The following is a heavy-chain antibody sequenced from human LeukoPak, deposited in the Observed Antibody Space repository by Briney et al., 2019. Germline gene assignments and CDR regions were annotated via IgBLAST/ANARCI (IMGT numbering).Heavy chain of an antibody. V-gene: IGHV3-9*01. J-gene: IGHJ1*01. Sequence: PGGSLRLSCAASGFTFDDNAIHWVRQAPGKGLEWVSGISWSSGTIHYADSVKGRFTISRDNAKNSLYLEMNSLRAEDTALYYCVKDSSDAYTVSGVFQHWGQGTLVTVSS. CDR3: VKDSSDAYTVSGVFQH. CDR2: ISWSSGTI. CDR1: GFTFDDNA. D-gene: IGHD3-16*01.